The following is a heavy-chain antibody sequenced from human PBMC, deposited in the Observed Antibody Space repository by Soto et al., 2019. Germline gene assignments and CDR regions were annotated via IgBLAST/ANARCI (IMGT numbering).Heavy chain of an antibody. CDR2: IYYSGST. CDR1: GGSISSYY. CDR3: ARDRSLWSGNRGDYYYGMDV. Sequence: SETLSLTCTVSGGSISSYYWSWIRQPPGKGLEWIGYIYYSGSTNYNPSLKSRVTISVDTPKNQFSLKLSSVTAADTAVYYCARDRSLWSGNRGDYYYGMDVWGQGTTVTVSS. V-gene: IGHV4-59*01. J-gene: IGHJ6*02. D-gene: IGHD3-3*01.